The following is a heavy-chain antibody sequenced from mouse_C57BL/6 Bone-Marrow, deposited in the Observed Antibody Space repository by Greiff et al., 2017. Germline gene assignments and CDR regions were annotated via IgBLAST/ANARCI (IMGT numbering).Heavy chain of an antibody. CDR1: GYTFTSYW. Sequence: VKLQQPGTELVKPGASVKLSCKASGYTFTSYWMHWVKQRPGQGLEWIGNINPSNGGTNYNEKFKSKATLPVDKSSSTAYMQRSSLTSEDSAVYYCASGNQLLRGYFDYWGQGTTLTVSS. D-gene: IGHD1-1*01. J-gene: IGHJ2*01. V-gene: IGHV1-53*01. CDR2: INPSNGGT. CDR3: ASGNQLLRGYFDY.